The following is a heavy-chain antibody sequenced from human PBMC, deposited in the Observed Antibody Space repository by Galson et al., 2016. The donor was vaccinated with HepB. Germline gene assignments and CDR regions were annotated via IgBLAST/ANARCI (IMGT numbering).Heavy chain of an antibody. J-gene: IGHJ4*02. CDR1: GYTFPSYY. CDR2: INPSGGAT. Sequence: SCKASGYTFPSYYIHWVRQAPGQGLEWMGIINPSGGATNYAQRFQGRVTMTRDTSTSTVYMELSSLRYEDTAVYYCARDGRGQYSSSSYFDYWGQGTLVTVSS. V-gene: IGHV1-46*01. D-gene: IGHD6-6*01. CDR3: ARDGRGQYSSSSYFDY.